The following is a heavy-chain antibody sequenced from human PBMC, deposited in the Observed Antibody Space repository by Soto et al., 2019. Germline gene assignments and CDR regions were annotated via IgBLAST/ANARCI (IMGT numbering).Heavy chain of an antibody. Sequence: QVQLVQSGAEVKKPGSSVQVSCKAPGGTFSSYAISWVRQAPGHGLEWMGGIIHIFGTANYAQKFQARVTITAAEYTSTAYMEVSSLRSEYTAVDYCARWGYSYGEACIDVWGQGTTVTVSS. J-gene: IGHJ6*02. D-gene: IGHD5-18*01. V-gene: IGHV1-69*01. CDR1: GGTFSSYA. CDR2: IIHIFGTA. CDR3: ARWGYSYGEACIDV.